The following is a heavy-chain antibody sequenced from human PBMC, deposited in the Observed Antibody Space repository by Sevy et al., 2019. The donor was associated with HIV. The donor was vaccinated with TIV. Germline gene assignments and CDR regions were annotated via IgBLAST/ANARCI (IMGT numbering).Heavy chain of an antibody. CDR2: IYYTGST. D-gene: IGHD3-10*01. CDR1: GGSISSDSYY. J-gene: IGHJ6*02. Sequence: SETLSLTCIVSGGSISSDSYYWGWIRQPPGKGLEWIGSIYYTGSTYYNPSLKSRVTISSDTSKNQFSLRLSSVTAAVTALYFCARPSSLYYYYAMDVWGQGTTVTVSS. CDR3: ARPSSLYYYYAMDV. V-gene: IGHV4-39*01.